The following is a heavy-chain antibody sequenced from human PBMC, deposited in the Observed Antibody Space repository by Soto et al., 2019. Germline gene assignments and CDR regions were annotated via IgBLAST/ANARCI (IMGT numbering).Heavy chain of an antibody. CDR3: ARVFGWENYYFDY. D-gene: IGHD3-3*01. Sequence: ASVKVSCKASGYTFTSYGISWVRQAPGQGLEWMGGIIPIFGTANYAQKFQGRVTITADESTSTAYMELSSLRSEDTAVYYCARVFGWENYYFDYWGQGTLVTVSS. CDR1: GYTFTSYG. J-gene: IGHJ4*02. CDR2: IIPIFGTA. V-gene: IGHV1-69*13.